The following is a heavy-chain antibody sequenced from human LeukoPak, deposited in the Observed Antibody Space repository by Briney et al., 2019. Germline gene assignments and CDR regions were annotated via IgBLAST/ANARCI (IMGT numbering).Heavy chain of an antibody. Sequence: GGSLRLSCAASGFTFSSYWMSWVRQAPGKGLEWVANIKQDGSEKYYVDSVKGRFTISRDNAKNSLYLQMNSLRAEDTAVYYCARVPCGGDCYRAGRRFDPWGQGTLVTVSS. CDR1: GFTFSSYW. D-gene: IGHD2-21*02. J-gene: IGHJ5*02. V-gene: IGHV3-7*01. CDR3: ARVPCGGDCYRAGRRFDP. CDR2: IKQDGSEK.